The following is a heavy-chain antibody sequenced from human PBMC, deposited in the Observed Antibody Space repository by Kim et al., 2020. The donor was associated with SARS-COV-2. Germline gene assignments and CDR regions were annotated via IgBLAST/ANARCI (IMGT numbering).Heavy chain of an antibody. Sequence: HTHPSLKGRVTISVATSKNQFSLKLSSVTAADTAVYYCASFLGIGYFDYWGQGTLVTVSS. CDR3: ASFLGIGYFDY. J-gene: IGHJ4*02. V-gene: IGHV4-39*07. D-gene: IGHD1-26*01.